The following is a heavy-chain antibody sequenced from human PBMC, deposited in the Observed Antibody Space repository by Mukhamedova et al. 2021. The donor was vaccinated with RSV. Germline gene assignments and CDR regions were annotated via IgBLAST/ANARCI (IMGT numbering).Heavy chain of an antibody. V-gene: IGHV1-2*02. J-gene: IGHJ4*02. D-gene: IGHD1-1*01. CDR3: ARMSTGGGFYFDY. Sequence: GGTNYAQKFQGRVAMTRDTSIRTMYMELSGLRSDDTAVYYCARMSTGGGFYFDYWGQGTLVSVSS. CDR2: GGT.